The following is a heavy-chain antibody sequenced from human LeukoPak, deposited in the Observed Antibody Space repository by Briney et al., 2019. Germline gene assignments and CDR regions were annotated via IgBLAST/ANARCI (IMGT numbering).Heavy chain of an antibody. Sequence: SETLSLTCSVSGYSISSGYYWGWIRQPPGKGLEWIGSIYHSGSTYYNPSLKSRVTISVDTSKNQFSLKLNSVTAADTAMYYCARDGYYYGSGTPYFFDCWGQGTLVTVSS. CDR3: ARDGYYYGSGTPYFFDC. J-gene: IGHJ4*02. D-gene: IGHD3-10*01. V-gene: IGHV4-38-2*02. CDR2: IYHSGST. CDR1: GYSISSGYY.